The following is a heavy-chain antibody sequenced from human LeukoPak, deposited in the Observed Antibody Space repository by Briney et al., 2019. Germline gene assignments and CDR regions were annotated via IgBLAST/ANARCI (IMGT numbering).Heavy chain of an antibody. V-gene: IGHV5-51*01. CDR2: IYPGDSDT. CDR1: GYSFTNSW. J-gene: IGHJ5*02. CDR3: ARGDVRPYNWFDP. D-gene: IGHD3-10*01. Sequence: ESLKISCKGFGYSFTNSWIAWMRQMPGKGLEWMGIIYPGDSDTRYSPSFQGQVTISADKSISTAYLLWSSLKASDTAMYYCARGDVRPYNWFDPWGQGTLVTVSS.